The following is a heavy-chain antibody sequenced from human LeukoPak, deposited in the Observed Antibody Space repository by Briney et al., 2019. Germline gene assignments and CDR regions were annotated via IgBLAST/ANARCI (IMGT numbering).Heavy chain of an antibody. V-gene: IGHV3-21*01. J-gene: IGHJ4*02. CDR3: ARAGYCSSTSCPGGYYFDY. Sequence: GGSLRLSCAASGFTFSSYSMNWVRQAPGKGLEWDSSISSSSSYIYYADSVKGRFTISRDNAKNSLYLQMNSLRAEDTAVYYCARAGYCSSTSCPGGYYFDYWGQGTLVTVSS. CDR1: GFTFSSYS. D-gene: IGHD2-2*01. CDR2: ISSSSSYI.